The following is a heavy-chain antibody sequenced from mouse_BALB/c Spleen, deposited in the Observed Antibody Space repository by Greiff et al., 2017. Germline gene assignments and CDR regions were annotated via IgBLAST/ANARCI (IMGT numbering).Heavy chain of an antibody. CDR2: INSNGGST. D-gene: IGHD1-1*01. CDR1: GFTFSSYG. V-gene: IGHV5-6-3*01. Sequence: EVHLVESGGGLVQPGGSLKLSCAASGFTFSSYGMSWVRQTPDKRLELVATINSNGGSTYYPDSVKGRFTISRDNAKNTLYLQMSSLRSEDTAMYYCARWDYYGTPWFAYWGQGTLVTVSA. J-gene: IGHJ3*01. CDR3: ARWDYYGTPWFAY.